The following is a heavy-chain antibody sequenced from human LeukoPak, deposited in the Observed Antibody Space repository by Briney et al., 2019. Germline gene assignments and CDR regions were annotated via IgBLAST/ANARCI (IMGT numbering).Heavy chain of an antibody. CDR2: INHSGST. V-gene: IGHV4-34*01. CDR1: GGSFSGYY. CDR3: ARLSAYGGYFDY. Sequence: KSSGTLSLTCAVYGGSFSGYYWSWIRQPPGKGLEWIGEINHSGSTNYNPSLKSRATISVDTSKNQFSLKLSSVTAPDTAVYYCARLSAYGGYFDYWGQGTLVTVSS. J-gene: IGHJ4*02. D-gene: IGHD4-23*01.